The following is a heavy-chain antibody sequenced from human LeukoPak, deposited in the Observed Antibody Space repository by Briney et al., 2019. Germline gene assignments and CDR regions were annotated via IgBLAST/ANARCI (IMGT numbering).Heavy chain of an antibody. CDR1: GGSFSGYY. D-gene: IGHD6-19*01. CDR3: ARDSSGWYRNFGY. Sequence: SETLSLTCAVYGGSFSGYYWSWIRKPPGKGLEWIGEINHSGSTNYNPSLKSRVTISVDTSKNQFSLKLSSVTAADTAVYYCARDSSGWYRNFGYWGQGTLVTVSS. J-gene: IGHJ4*02. V-gene: IGHV4-34*01. CDR2: INHSGST.